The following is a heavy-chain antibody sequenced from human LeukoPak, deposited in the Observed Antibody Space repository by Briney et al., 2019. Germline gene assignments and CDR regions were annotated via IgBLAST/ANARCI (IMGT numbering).Heavy chain of an antibody. CDR1: GGSISSGSYY. D-gene: IGHD2-15*01. CDR3: ARDAAYIVVEGDQYYYYYYGMDV. Sequence: SETLSLTCTVSGGSISSGSYYWSWIRQPAGKGLEWIGRIYTSGSTNYNPSLKSRVTISVDTSKNQFSLKLSSVAAADTAVYYCARDAAYIVVEGDQYYYYYYGMDVWGQGTTVTVSS. J-gene: IGHJ6*02. V-gene: IGHV4-61*02. CDR2: IYTSGST.